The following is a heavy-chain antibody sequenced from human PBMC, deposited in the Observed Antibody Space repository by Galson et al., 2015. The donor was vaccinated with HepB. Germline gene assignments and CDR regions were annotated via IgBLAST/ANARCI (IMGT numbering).Heavy chain of an antibody. CDR1: GYSLSEVS. Sequence: SVKVSCKVSGYSLSEVSMHWVRQGPAKGIEWMGGFDPEDGETVYAQDFQGRVTMTEDTSADTVYMELSGLRSEDTAVYYCTTLGRYDFWSGPDTSPPSDYYYYGMDDWGQGTTVTVSS. V-gene: IGHV1-24*01. J-gene: IGHJ6*02. CDR2: FDPEDGET. CDR3: TTLGRYDFWSGPDTSPPSDYYYYGMDD. D-gene: IGHD3-3*01.